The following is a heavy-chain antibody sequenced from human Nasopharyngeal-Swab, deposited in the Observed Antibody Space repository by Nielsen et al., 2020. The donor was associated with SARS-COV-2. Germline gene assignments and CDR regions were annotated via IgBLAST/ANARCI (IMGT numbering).Heavy chain of an antibody. D-gene: IGHD3-10*01. CDR2: ISGSGGGT. V-gene: IGHV3-23*01. CDR1: GFTLRNYD. Sequence: GESLKISCVGSGFTLRNYDMGWVRQTPGKGLEWVSHISGSGGGTYYTDSVKGRFTISRDNSKNTLHLHMSSLRSEDTAVYCYARQPTYYYGSGSYYSSDVYFDYWGQGTLVTVSS. J-gene: IGHJ4*02. CDR3: ARQPTYYYGSGSYYSSDVYFDY.